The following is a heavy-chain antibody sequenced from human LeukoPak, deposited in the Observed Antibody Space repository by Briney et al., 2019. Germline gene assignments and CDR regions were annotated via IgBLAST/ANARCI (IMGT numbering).Heavy chain of an antibody. Sequence: SQTLSLTCTVSGGSISSGSYYWSWIRQPAGKGLEWIGRIYTSGSTNYHPSLKSRVTISVDTSKNQFSLKLSSVTAADTAVYYCARFPCSGDSCYSGIRAFDIWGQGTMVIVSS. CDR3: ARFPCSGDSCYSGIRAFDI. D-gene: IGHD2-15*01. V-gene: IGHV4-61*02. J-gene: IGHJ3*02. CDR2: IYTSGST. CDR1: GGSISSGSYY.